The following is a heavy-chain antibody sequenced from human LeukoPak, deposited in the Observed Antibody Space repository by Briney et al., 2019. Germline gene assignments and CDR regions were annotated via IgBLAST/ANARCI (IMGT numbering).Heavy chain of an antibody. CDR3: ARRGSYYEADY. D-gene: IGHD1-26*01. J-gene: IGHJ4*02. CDR2: ISAGGGST. CDR1: GFTFSSYA. V-gene: IGHV3-23*01. Sequence: GGSLRLSRAASGFTFSSYAMSWVRQAPVKGLEWVSGISAGGGSTHYADSVEGRFTISRDNSRSTLYLQMNSLRADDTAIYYCARRGSYYEADYWGQGTLVTVSS.